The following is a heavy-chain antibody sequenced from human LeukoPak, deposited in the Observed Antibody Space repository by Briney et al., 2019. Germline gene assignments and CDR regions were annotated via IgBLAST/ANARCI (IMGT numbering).Heavy chain of an antibody. CDR3: AKDPHSTIFGVAPADY. CDR2: ISGSGGST. Sequence: GGSLRLSCAASGFTFSSYAMSWVRQAPGKGLEWVSAISGSGGSTYYADSVKGRFTISRDNSKNTLYLQMNSLRAEDTAVYYCAKDPHSTIFGVAPADYWGQGTLVTVSS. V-gene: IGHV3-23*01. J-gene: IGHJ4*02. D-gene: IGHD3-3*01. CDR1: GFTFSSYA.